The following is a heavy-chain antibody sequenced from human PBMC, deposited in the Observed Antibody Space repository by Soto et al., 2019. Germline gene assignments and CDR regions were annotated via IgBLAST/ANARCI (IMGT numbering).Heavy chain of an antibody. CDR1: GFTFNNYA. CDR2: ISGGGDTT. CDR3: AKGRGGSGSLTPRVDF. Sequence: EVQLLESGGGLVQPGGSLRLSCAASGFTFNNYAMTWVRQAPGKGLEWVSAISGGGDTTSYADSVKGRFTVSSDGSKNSLYLQMSSLRAQDTALDYCAKGRGGSGSLTPRVDFWGQGTLVTVSS. J-gene: IGHJ4*02. V-gene: IGHV3-23*01. D-gene: IGHD3-10*01.